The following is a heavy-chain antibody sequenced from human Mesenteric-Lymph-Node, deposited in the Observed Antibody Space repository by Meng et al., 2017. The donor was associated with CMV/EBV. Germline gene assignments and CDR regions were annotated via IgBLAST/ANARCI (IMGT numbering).Heavy chain of an antibody. D-gene: IGHD2-8*01. V-gene: IGHV3-48*04. CDR2: ISSSNSTI. Sequence: GESLKISCAASGFTFSSYSMNWVRQAPGKGLEWVSYISSSNSTIYYADSVKGRFTISRDNAKNSLYLQMNSLRAEDTAVYYCARVNGPGIDPFMDVWGQGTTVTVSS. J-gene: IGHJ6*02. CDR3: ARVNGPGIDPFMDV. CDR1: GFTFSSYS.